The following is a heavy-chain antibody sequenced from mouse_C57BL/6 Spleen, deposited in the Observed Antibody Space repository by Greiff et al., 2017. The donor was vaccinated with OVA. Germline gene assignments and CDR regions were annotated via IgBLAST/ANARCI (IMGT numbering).Heavy chain of an antibody. V-gene: IGHV1-69*01. J-gene: IGHJ3*01. CDR3: ARGEDSSGYVAY. Sequence: QVQLQQSGAELVMPGASVKLSCKASGYTFTSYWMHWVKQRPGQGLEWIGEIDPSDSYTNYNQKFKGKSTLTVDKSSSTAYMQLSSLTSEDSAVYYCARGEDSSGYVAYWGQGTLVTVSA. D-gene: IGHD3-2*02. CDR2: IDPSDSYT. CDR1: GYTFTSYW.